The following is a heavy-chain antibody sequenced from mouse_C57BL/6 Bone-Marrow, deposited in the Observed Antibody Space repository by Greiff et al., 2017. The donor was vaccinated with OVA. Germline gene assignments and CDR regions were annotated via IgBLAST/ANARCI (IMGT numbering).Heavy chain of an antibody. Sequence: VQLQQSGPELVKPGASVKISCKASGYAFSSSWMNWVKQRPGKGLEWIGRIYPGDGDTNYNGKFKGKATLTADKSSSTAYMQLSSLTSEYSAVYFCARHYYGSSYPFAYWGQGTLVTVSA. CDR2: IYPGDGDT. J-gene: IGHJ3*01. CDR1: GYAFSSSW. CDR3: ARHYYGSSYPFAY. V-gene: IGHV1-82*01. D-gene: IGHD1-1*01.